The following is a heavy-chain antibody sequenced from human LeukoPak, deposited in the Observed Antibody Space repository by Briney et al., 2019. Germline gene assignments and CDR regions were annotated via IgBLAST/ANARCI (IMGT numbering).Heavy chain of an antibody. J-gene: IGHJ4*02. D-gene: IGHD6-13*01. CDR1: GXTFSSYA. Sequence: GGSLRLSCAASGXTFSSYAMSWVRQAPGKGLEWASAISGSGGSTYYADSVKGRFTISRDNSKNTLYLQMNSLRAEDTAVYYCAHISSSWPDYWGQGTLVTVSS. CDR3: AHISSSWPDY. V-gene: IGHV3-23*01. CDR2: ISGSGGST.